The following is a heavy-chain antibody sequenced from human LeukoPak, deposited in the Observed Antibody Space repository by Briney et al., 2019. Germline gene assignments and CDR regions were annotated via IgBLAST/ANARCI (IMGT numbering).Heavy chain of an antibody. V-gene: IGHV3-53*01. CDR1: GFTVSSNS. J-gene: IGHJ4*02. D-gene: IGHD4-17*01. CDR3: ARRAGEYSHPYDY. CDR2: IYSGGTT. Sequence: GGSLRLSCTVSGFTVSSNSMSWVRQAPGKGLEWVSFIYSGGTTHYSDSVKGRFTISRDNSKNTLYLQMNSLRADDTAVYYCARRAGEYSHPYDYWGQGTLVTVSS.